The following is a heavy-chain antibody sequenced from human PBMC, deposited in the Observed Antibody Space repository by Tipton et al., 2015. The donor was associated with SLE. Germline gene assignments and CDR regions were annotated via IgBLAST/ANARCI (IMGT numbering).Heavy chain of an antibody. Sequence: TLSLTCAVSGGSISSGSYYWSWIRQPAGKGLEWIGYIYYSGSTNYNPSLKSRVTISVDTSKNQFSLKLSSVTAADTAVYYCARDSAGIAAAPFDYWGQGTLVTVSS. CDR1: GGSISSGSYY. CDR3: ARDSAGIAAAPFDY. D-gene: IGHD6-13*01. J-gene: IGHJ4*02. V-gene: IGHV4-61*10. CDR2: IYYSGST.